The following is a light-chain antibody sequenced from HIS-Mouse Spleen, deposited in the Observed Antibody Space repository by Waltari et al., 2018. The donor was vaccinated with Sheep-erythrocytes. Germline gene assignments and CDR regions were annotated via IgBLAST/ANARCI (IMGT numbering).Light chain of an antibody. J-gene: IGLJ3*02. CDR1: SSDVASYNL. CDR3: CSYAGSSTPWV. Sequence: QSALTQPASVSGSPGQSITLSCTGTSSDVASYNLVSGYQQHPGKAPKPMSYEGSKRPSGVSNRFSGSKSGNTASLTISGLQAEDEADYYCCSYAGSSTPWVFGGGTKLTVL. CDR2: EGS. V-gene: IGLV2-23*01.